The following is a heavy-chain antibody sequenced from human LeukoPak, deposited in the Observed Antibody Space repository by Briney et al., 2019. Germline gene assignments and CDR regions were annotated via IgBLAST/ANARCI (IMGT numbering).Heavy chain of an antibody. V-gene: IGHV3-73*01. D-gene: IGHD6-19*01. Sequence: GGSLRLSCAASDFIFSGSTIHWVRQASGKGLEWLGRIRSKPHEYAPLYAASVKGRFTLSRDDSKNMAYRQMSSLKTGVSAADYGTILKVAGQSEAFDIWGPGTIGTASS. CDR1: DFIFSGST. CDR2: IRSKPHEYAP. CDR3: TILKVAGQSEAFDI. J-gene: IGHJ3*02.